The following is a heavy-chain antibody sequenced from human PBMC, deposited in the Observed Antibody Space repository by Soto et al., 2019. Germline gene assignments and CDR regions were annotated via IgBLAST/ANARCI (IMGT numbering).Heavy chain of an antibody. J-gene: IGHJ4*02. Sequence: QVQLVQSGAEVKKPGASVKVSCKASGYTFTSYAISWVRQAPGQGLEWMGWISAYNGNTNYAQKLQGRVTMTTNTCTSTAYMEMMSLRSDDTSVYYCARDAAPEDYWGQGTLVTVSS. D-gene: IGHD6-13*01. CDR2: ISAYNGNT. CDR1: GYTFTSYA. CDR3: ARDAAPEDY. V-gene: IGHV1-18*01.